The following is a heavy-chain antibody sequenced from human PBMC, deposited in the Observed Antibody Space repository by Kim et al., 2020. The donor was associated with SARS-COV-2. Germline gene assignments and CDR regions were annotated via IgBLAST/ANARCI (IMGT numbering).Heavy chain of an antibody. D-gene: IGHD3-3*01. CDR3: AKCGLTIIGVVVVDPLDY. V-gene: IGHV3-23*01. Sequence: KGRFTISRANSKNSLYLQMNSLRAEGTAVYYCAKCGLTIIGVVVVDPLDYWGQGTLVTVSS. J-gene: IGHJ4*02.